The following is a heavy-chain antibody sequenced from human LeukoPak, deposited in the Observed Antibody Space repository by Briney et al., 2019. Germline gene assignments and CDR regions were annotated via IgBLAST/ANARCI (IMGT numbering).Heavy chain of an antibody. CDR1: GFTFSSYA. D-gene: IGHD4-17*01. CDR3: AKDLEQGPAAVTTFY. V-gene: IGHV3-23*01. J-gene: IGHJ4*02. Sequence: GSLRLSCAASGFTFSSYAMSWVRQAPGKGLEWVSAISGSGGSTYYADSVKGRFTISRDNSKNTLYLQMNSLGAEDTAVYYCAKDLEQGPAAVTTFYWGQGTLVTVSS. CDR2: ISGSGGST.